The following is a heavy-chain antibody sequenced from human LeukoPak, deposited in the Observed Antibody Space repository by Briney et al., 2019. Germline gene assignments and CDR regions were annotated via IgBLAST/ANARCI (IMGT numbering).Heavy chain of an antibody. CDR1: GYSFTSYW. CDR3: ATARTEDSSSWYRREYAFDI. D-gene: IGHD6-13*01. Sequence: GESLKISCKGSGYSFTSYWIGWVRQMPGKGLEWMGIIYPGDSDTRYSPSFQGQVTISADKSISTAYLQWSSLKASDTAMYYCATARTEDSSSWYRREYAFDIWGQGTMVTVSS. J-gene: IGHJ3*02. V-gene: IGHV5-51*01. CDR2: IYPGDSDT.